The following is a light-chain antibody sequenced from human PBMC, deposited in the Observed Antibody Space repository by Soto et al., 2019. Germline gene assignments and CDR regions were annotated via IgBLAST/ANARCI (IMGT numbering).Light chain of an antibody. Sequence: QSVLTQPPSASGTPGQRVTISCSGSSSNIGSNYVYWYQQIPGTAPKLLIYRNNQRPSGVPDRFSGSKSGTSASLAISGLRSEDEADYYCAASDDSLSGVVFGGGTKLTVL. CDR1: SSNIGSNY. CDR3: AASDDSLSGVV. CDR2: RNN. J-gene: IGLJ2*01. V-gene: IGLV1-47*01.